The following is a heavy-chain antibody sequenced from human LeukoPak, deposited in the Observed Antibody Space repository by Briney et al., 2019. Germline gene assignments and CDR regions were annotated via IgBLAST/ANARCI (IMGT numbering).Heavy chain of an antibody. CDR3: ARDYYYGSRSYDY. J-gene: IGHJ4*02. CDR1: GFTFSSYS. V-gene: IGHV3-21*01. CDR2: ISSSGGYI. D-gene: IGHD3-10*01. Sequence: PGGSQRLSCAASGFTFSSYSMNWVRQAPGKGLEWVSSISSSGGYIYYADSVKGRFTISRDNAKNSLYLQMSSLRAEDTAVYYCARDYYYGSRSYDYWGQGILVTVSS.